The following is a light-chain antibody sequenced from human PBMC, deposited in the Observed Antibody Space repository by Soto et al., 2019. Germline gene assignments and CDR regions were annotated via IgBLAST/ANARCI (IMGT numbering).Light chain of an antibody. V-gene: IGLV2-8*01. CDR3: CSHPDLHSFPTV. CDR1: SSDVGGYNY. Sequence: QSALTQPPSASGSPGQSVTISCTGTSSDVGGYNYVSWYQQHPGKAPKLMIYEVSKRPSGVPDRFSGSKSGNSASLTVSGLQAEDEADYYYCSHPDLHSFPTVFRPGTKVPV. CDR2: EVS. J-gene: IGLJ1*01.